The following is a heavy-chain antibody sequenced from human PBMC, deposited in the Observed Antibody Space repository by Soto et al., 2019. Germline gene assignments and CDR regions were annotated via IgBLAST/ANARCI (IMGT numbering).Heavy chain of an antibody. J-gene: IGHJ4*02. CDR3: ARRQGVTTSSYFDY. V-gene: IGHV4-39*01. Sequence: SETLSLTCTVSGGSISSSSYYWGWIRQPPGKGLEWIGSIYYSGSTYYNPSLKGRVTISVDTSKNQFSLKLSSVTAADTAVYYCARRQGVTTSSYFDYWGQGTLVTVSS. CDR1: GGSISSSSYY. CDR2: IYYSGST. D-gene: IGHD4-17*01.